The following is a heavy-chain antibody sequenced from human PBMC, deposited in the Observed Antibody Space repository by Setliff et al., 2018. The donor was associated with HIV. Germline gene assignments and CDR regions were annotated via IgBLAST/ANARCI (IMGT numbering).Heavy chain of an antibody. J-gene: IGHJ4*02. CDR3: VRDPIEGYPDYFDY. D-gene: IGHD1-26*01. V-gene: IGHV3-30*09. CDR2: MSTGGDIK. Sequence: PGGSLRLSCAATGFTFSSYVLHWVRQAPGKGLEWVAVMSTGGDIKIYADSVKGRFAISRDNSKNTLFLQMNSLRPEDTATYYCVRDPIEGYPDYFDYWGQGTLVTV. CDR1: GFTFSSYV.